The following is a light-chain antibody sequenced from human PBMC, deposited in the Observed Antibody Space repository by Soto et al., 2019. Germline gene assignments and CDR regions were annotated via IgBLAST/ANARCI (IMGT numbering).Light chain of an antibody. J-gene: IGKJ4*01. CDR2: DAS. V-gene: IGKV1-33*01. CDR1: QDISNY. Sequence: DIQMTQSPSSLSASVGDRVTITCQASQDISNYLNWYQQKPGKVPKLLSFDASNVATGVPSRFSGSGSGTDFTFTISSLQPEDIGTYYCQQYEDLPLTFGGGTRVEIK. CDR3: QQYEDLPLT.